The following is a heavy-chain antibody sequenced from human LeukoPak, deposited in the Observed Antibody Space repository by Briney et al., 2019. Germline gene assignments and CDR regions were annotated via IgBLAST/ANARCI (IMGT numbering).Heavy chain of an antibody. J-gene: IGHJ4*02. CDR3: AREECSSSSCYTFDH. CDR2: ISHDGSNI. D-gene: IGHD2-2*02. Sequence: GGSLRLSCAASGXTFSIYAMHWVRQAPGKGLEWVAFISHDGSNIYYEDSVKGRLTISRDNSKNTLYLQMNSLRAEDTAVYYCAREECSSSSCYTFDHWGQGTLVTVSS. V-gene: IGHV3-30*01. CDR1: GXTFSIYA.